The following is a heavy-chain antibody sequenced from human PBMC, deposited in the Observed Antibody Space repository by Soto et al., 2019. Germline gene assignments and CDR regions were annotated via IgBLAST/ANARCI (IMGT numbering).Heavy chain of an antibody. V-gene: IGHV4-34*01. CDR3: ARMNSGYGYYYYYYMDV. J-gene: IGHJ6*03. D-gene: IGHD5-12*01. CDR1: GGSFSGNY. CDR2: INHSGST. Sequence: SETLSLTFVVYGGSFSGNYWSGIRQPPGKGLEWIGEINHSGSTNYNPSLKSRVTISVDTSKNQFSLKLSSVTAADTAVYYCARMNSGYGYYYYYYMDVWGKGTTVTVSS.